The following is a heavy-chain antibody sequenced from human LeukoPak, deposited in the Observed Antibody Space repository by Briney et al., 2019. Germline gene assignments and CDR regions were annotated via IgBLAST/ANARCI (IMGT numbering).Heavy chain of an antibody. Sequence: TGGSLRLSCAASGLTLSSNWMSWVRQAPGKGLEWVANIKQDGSDKYYVGSVKGRFTISRDNAKNSLYLQMNSLRAEDTAVYFCARERRGGDAFDMWGQGTVVTVSS. V-gene: IGHV3-7*01. CDR2: IKQDGSDK. CDR3: ARERRGGDAFDM. J-gene: IGHJ3*02. CDR1: GLTLSSNW. D-gene: IGHD3-10*01.